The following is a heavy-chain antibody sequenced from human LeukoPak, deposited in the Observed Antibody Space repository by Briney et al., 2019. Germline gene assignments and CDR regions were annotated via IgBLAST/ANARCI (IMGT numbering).Heavy chain of an antibody. D-gene: IGHD3-3*01. V-gene: IGHV3-21*01. CDR2: ISSSSSYI. CDR3: ARATVLRFLEWRPNWFDP. Sequence: GGSLRLSXAASGFTFSSYSMNWVRQAPGKGLEWVSSISSSSSYIYYADSVKGRFTISRDNAKNSLYLQMNSLRAEDTAVYYCARATVLRFLEWRPNWFDPWGQGTLVTVSS. CDR1: GFTFSSYS. J-gene: IGHJ5*02.